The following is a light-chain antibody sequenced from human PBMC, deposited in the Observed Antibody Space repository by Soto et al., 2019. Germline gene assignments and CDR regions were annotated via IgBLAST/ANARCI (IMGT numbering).Light chain of an antibody. V-gene: IGKV3-20*01. J-gene: IGKJ2*02. Sequence: ETVLTQSPATVSLSPGERATLSCTTSQSVRSNYLAWYQQKPGQAPRLLIYGVFIGATGIPDRFSGSGSGTDFNLPISRLEPEDSAVYYCQHYDGSPRTFGQGTKLEI. CDR3: QHYDGSPRT. CDR1: QSVRSNY. CDR2: GVF.